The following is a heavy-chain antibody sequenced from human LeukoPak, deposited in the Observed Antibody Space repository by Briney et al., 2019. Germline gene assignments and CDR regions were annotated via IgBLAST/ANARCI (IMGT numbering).Heavy chain of an antibody. Sequence: PGGSLRLSCAASGFTFNTYSMNWVRQAPGKGLEWLSYVKSGNYDIQYADSVTGRFTVSRDSATNSLYLQMNDLKAEDMAVYYCARDSDWAFDYWGQGSLVTVSS. CDR2: VKSGNYDI. D-gene: IGHD3-9*01. V-gene: IGHV3-48*01. CDR3: ARDSDWAFDY. J-gene: IGHJ4*02. CDR1: GFTFNTYS.